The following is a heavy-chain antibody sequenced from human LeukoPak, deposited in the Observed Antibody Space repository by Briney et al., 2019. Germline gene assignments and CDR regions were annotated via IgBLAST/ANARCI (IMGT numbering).Heavy chain of an antibody. Sequence: SETLSLTCTVSGGSISSYYWSWIRQPPGKGLEWIGYIYYSGSTNYNPSLKSRVTTSVDTSKNQFSLKLSSVTAADTAVYYCASTDSSGYYGYWGQGTLVTVSS. J-gene: IGHJ4*02. CDR2: IYYSGST. CDR3: ASTDSSGYYGY. CDR1: GGSISSYY. D-gene: IGHD3-22*01. V-gene: IGHV4-59*01.